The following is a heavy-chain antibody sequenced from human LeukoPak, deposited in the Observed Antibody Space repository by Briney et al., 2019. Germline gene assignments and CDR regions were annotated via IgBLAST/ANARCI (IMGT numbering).Heavy chain of an antibody. D-gene: IGHD3-3*01. CDR2: MNPNSGNT. Sequence: EASVKVSCKASGYTFTSYDINWVRQATGQGLEWIGWMNPNSGNTGYAQKFQGRVTITRNTSISTAYMELSSLRSEDTAVYYCARGNTIFGVVYFDYWGQGTLVTVSS. CDR1: GYTFTSYD. J-gene: IGHJ4*02. CDR3: ARGNTIFGVVYFDY. V-gene: IGHV1-8*03.